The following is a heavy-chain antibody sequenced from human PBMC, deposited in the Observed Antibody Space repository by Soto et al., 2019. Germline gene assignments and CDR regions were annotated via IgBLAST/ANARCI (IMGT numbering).Heavy chain of an antibody. CDR3: ARVWGGGFDF. J-gene: IGHJ3*01. CDR1: GGSISSYY. CDR2: IYYSGST. Sequence: SETLSLTCTVSGGSISSYYWSWIRQPPGKGLEWIGYIYYSGSTNYNPSLKSRVTISVDTSKNQFSLKLSSVTAADTAVYYCARVWGGGFDFWGQGAMVTVSS. D-gene: IGHD3-10*01. V-gene: IGHV4-59*01.